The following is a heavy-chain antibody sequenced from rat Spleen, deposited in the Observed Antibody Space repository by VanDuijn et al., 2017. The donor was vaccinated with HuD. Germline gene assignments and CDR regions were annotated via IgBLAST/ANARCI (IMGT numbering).Heavy chain of an antibody. J-gene: IGHJ2*01. CDR2: ISIGGDNT. D-gene: IGHD1-5*01. CDR3: ATDIAYRYNYG. V-gene: IGHV5-25*01. Sequence: EVHLVESGGDLVQPGRSLKVSCVVSGFTFSNYDMAWVRQAPTGGLEWVASISIGGDNTYYGDSVKGRFTVSRDDAKSTLYLQMDSLTSEDTATYYCATDIAYRYNYGWGQGVMVTVSS. CDR1: GFTFSNYD.